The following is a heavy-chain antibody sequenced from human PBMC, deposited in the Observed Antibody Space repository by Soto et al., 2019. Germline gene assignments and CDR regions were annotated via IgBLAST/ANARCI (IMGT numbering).Heavy chain of an antibody. CDR3: ASISIAARRREKPVDYYYYYYMDV. J-gene: IGHJ6*03. CDR1: GGTFSSYT. Sequence: GASVKVSCKASGGTFSSYTISWVRQAPGQGLEWMGRIIPILGIANYAQKFQGRVTITADKSTSTAYMELSSLRSEDTAVYYCASISIAARRREKPVDYYYYYYMDVWGKGTTVTVSS. CDR2: IIPILGIA. D-gene: IGHD6-6*01. V-gene: IGHV1-69*02.